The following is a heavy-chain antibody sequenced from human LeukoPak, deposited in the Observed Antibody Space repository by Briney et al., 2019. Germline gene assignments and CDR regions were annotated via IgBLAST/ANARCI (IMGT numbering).Heavy chain of an antibody. J-gene: IGHJ6*03. D-gene: IGHD3-16*01. CDR2: IYYSGST. Sequence: SETLTLTCTVSGGSISSYYWSGIRQPPGKGLEWVGYIYYSGSTNYNPSLKSRVTILVDTSKNQFSLKLSSLNAAGTAVFYRARVPPGFWATYYMDAWGKGTTVTVSS. CDR3: ARVPPGFWATYYMDA. CDR1: GGSISSYY. V-gene: IGHV4-59*01.